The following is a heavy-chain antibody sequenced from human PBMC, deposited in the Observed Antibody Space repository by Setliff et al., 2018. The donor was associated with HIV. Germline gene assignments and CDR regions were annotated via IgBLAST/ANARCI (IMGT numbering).Heavy chain of an antibody. CDR2: INHSGST. CDR1: GGSFRGYY. V-gene: IGHV4-34*01. CDR3: ARGSDYIWGNYRFPFDY. J-gene: IGHJ4*02. Sequence: SETLSLTCAVYGGSFRGYYWRWIRQPPGKGLEWIGEINHSGSTNYNPSLKSRVTISVDTSKSQFSLKLSSVTAADTALYYCARGSDYIWGNYRFPFDYWGQGTLVTVSS. D-gene: IGHD3-16*02.